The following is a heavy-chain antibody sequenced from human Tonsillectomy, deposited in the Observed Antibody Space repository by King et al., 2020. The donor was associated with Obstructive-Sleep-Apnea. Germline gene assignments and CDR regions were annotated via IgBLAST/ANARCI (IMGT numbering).Heavy chain of an antibody. J-gene: IGHJ4*02. CDR1: GGSFNNFY. CDR3: ARQFEYPFYFDS. CDR2: INYSGSA. D-gene: IGHD2/OR15-2a*01. V-gene: IGHV4-59*08. Sequence: MQLQESGPGLVKPSETLSLTCTVSGGSFNNFYWSWIRQPPGKGLEWIGYINYSGSANYNPSLKSRVTLSVDTSNNQCSLKLRSVTAADTAVYFCARQFEYPFYFDSWGQGTLVTVSS.